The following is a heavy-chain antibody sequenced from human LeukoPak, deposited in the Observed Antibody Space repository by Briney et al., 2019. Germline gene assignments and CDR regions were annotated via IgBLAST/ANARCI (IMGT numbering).Heavy chain of an antibody. Sequence: PGGSLRLSCAASGFTFSSYSMNWVRQAPGKGLEWVSSISSSSSYIYYANSVKGRFTISRDNSKNTLYLQMNSLRAEDTAVYYCAKGVVVTARAPFDYWGQGTLVTVSS. V-gene: IGHV3-21*04. D-gene: IGHD2-21*02. CDR3: AKGVVVTARAPFDY. J-gene: IGHJ4*02. CDR2: ISSSSSYI. CDR1: GFTFSSYS.